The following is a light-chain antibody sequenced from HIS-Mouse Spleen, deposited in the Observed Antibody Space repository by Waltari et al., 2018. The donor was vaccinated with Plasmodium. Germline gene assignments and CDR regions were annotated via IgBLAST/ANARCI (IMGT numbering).Light chain of an antibody. CDR1: SSDVGGYNY. J-gene: IGLJ2*01. Sequence: QSALTQPRSVSGSPGQSVTISCTGTSSDVGGYNYVSWYQQPPGQAPKLMIYDGSKRSSGVPGRLACSRAGNTASLTIGGLQAEDDAEYYCCSYAGSYPLVFGGGTKLTVL. CDR2: DGS. CDR3: CSYAGSYPLV. V-gene: IGLV2-11*01.